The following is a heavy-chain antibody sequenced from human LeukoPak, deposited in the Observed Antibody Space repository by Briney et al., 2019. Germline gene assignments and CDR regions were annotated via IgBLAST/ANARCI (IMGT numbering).Heavy chain of an antibody. J-gene: IGHJ4*02. CDR2: INHSGST. D-gene: IGHD3-22*01. CDR1: GGYFSGYY. CDR3: ARLLSDSSGYYMYFDY. Sequence: SETLSLTCAVYGGYFSGYYWSWIRQPPGKGLEWIGEINHSGSTNYNPSLKSRVTISVDTSKNQFSLKLSSVTAADTAVYYCARLLSDSSGYYMYFDYWGQGTLVTVSS. V-gene: IGHV4-34*01.